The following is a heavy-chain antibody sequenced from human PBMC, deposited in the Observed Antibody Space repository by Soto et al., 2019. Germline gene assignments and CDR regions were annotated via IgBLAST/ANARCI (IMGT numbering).Heavy chain of an antibody. Sequence: EVQLLESGGGLVQPGGSLRLSCAASGFTFSSYAMNWVRQAPGKGLEWVSIISGSSGSTYYADSVKGRFTISRDNSENTLYLQMNSLRAEDTALYYCATKSAPMWGQGTLVTVSS. J-gene: IGHJ4*02. CDR3: ATKSAPM. V-gene: IGHV3-23*01. D-gene: IGHD2-2*01. CDR2: ISGSSGST. CDR1: GFTFSSYA.